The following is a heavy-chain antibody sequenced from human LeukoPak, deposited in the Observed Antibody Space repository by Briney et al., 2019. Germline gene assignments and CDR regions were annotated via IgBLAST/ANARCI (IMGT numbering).Heavy chain of an antibody. CDR3: ARDGWMVRGFIGRSQSRYHHYLDV. Sequence: GGSLRLSCAATGFTFGSHGMHWVRQAPGKGLEWVALISYDGSQKYYGDPVKGRFTISRDNSKNTLFVQMNSLRAEDTAVYYCARDGWMVRGFIGRSQSRYHHYLDVWGKGTTVTVSS. D-gene: IGHD3-10*01. CDR1: GFTFGSHG. CDR2: ISYDGSQK. J-gene: IGHJ6*04. V-gene: IGHV3-33*01.